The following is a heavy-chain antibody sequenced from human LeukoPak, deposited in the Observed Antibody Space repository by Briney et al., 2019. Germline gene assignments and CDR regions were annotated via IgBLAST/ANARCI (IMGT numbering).Heavy chain of an antibody. V-gene: IGHV1-46*01. CDR3: AKDGDSKLHGYYFDY. CDR1: GYTFTSYY. CDR2: INPRGGST. Sequence: ASVKVSCKASGYTFTSYYMHWVRQAPGQGLEWMGIINPRGGSTSYAQKFQGRVTMTRDTSTSTVYMELSSLRSEDTAVYYCAKDGDSKLHGYYFDYWGQGTLVTVSS. J-gene: IGHJ4*02. D-gene: IGHD2-2*03.